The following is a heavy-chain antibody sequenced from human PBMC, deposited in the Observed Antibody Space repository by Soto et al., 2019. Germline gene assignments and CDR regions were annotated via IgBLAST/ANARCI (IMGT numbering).Heavy chain of an antibody. Sequence: SETLSLTCTVSGGSISSSSYYWGWIRQPPGKGLEWIGSIYYSGSTYYNPSLKSRVTISVDTSKNQFSLKLSSATAADTAVYYCARHSCSGGSCYLVGPWGQGTLVT. CDR2: IYYSGST. CDR1: GGSISSSSYY. V-gene: IGHV4-39*01. CDR3: ARHSCSGGSCYLVGP. J-gene: IGHJ5*02. D-gene: IGHD2-15*01.